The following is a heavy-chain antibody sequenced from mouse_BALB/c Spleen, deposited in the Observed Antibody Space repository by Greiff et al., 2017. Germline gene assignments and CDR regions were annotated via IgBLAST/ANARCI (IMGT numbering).Heavy chain of an antibody. CDR3: TGGNYDYFDY. V-gene: IGHV6-6*02. D-gene: IGHD2-1*01. CDR1: GFTFSSYW. CDR2: IRLKSDNYAT. Sequence: EVQVVESGGGLVQPGGSMKLSCVASGFTFSSYWMSWVRQSPEKGLEWVAEIRLKSDNYATHYAESVKGKFTISRDDSKSRLYLQMNSLRAEDTGSYYCTGGNYDYFDYWGQGTTLTVSS. J-gene: IGHJ2*01.